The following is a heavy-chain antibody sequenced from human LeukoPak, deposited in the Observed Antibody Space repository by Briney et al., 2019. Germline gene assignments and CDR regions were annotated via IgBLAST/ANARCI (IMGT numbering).Heavy chain of an antibody. J-gene: IGHJ4*02. CDR1: GYTFTSYG. CDR2: INAGNGNT. Sequence: ASVKVSCKASGYTFTSYGISWVRQAPGQRLEWMGWINAGNGNTKYSQKFQGRVTITRDTSASTAYMELSSLRSEDTAVYYCARVVGSYYDSSGYDFDYWGQGTLVTVSS. D-gene: IGHD3-22*01. V-gene: IGHV1-3*01. CDR3: ARVVGSYYDSSGYDFDY.